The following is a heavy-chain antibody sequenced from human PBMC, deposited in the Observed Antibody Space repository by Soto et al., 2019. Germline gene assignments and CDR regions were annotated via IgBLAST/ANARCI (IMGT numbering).Heavy chain of an antibody. CDR2: IYYSGRT. J-gene: IGHJ4*02. V-gene: IGHV4-39*01. CDR1: GGSISSTYY. D-gene: IGHD4-17*01. CDR3: AAHADTTATTLFNF. Sequence: SETLSLTCTVSGGSISSTYYWSWIRRPPGKGLEWIARIYYSGRTYYNPSLKSRVTISMDTSKNQFSLKLDSMTAADTAVYFCAAHADTTATTLFNFWGQGTLVTVPQ.